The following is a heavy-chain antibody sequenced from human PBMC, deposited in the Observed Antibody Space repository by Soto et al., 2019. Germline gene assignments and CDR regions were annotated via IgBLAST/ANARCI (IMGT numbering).Heavy chain of an antibody. CDR3: ARGPYCTNGVCPNYYYYYYMDV. CDR1: GFTLSSYW. J-gene: IGHJ6*03. D-gene: IGHD2-8*01. Sequence: GGSLRLSCAASGFTLSSYWMHWVRQAPGKGLVWVSRINSDGSSTSYADSVKGRFTISRDNAKNTLYLQMNSLRAEDTAVYYCARGPYCTNGVCPNYYYYYYMDVWGKGTMVTVSS. V-gene: IGHV3-74*01. CDR2: INSDGSST.